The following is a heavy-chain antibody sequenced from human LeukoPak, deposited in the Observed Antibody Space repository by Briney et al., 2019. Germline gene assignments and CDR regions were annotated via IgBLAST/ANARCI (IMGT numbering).Heavy chain of an antibody. CDR1: GGSISSGGYY. CDR2: IYYSGST. D-gene: IGHD4-17*01. J-gene: IGHJ4*02. CDR3: ARATATVTPYFDY. Sequence: SETLSLTCTVSGGSISSGGYYWSWIRQHPGKGLEWIGYIYYSGSTYYNPSLKSRVTISVDTSKNQFSLKLSSVTAADTAVYYCARATATVTPYFDYWGQGTLVTVSS. V-gene: IGHV4-31*03.